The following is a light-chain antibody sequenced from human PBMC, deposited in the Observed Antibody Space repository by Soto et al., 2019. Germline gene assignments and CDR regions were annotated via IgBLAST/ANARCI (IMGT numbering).Light chain of an antibody. Sequence: EIVMTQSPGTVSVSPGERATLSCRSSQSVSSNLAWYQQKPGQAPRLLIYDASNRATGIPARFSGSGSGTDFTLTISSLEPEDFAVYYCQQRSNWPPSITFGQGTRLEI. CDR1: QSVSSN. CDR2: DAS. V-gene: IGKV3-11*01. J-gene: IGKJ5*01. CDR3: QQRSNWPPSIT.